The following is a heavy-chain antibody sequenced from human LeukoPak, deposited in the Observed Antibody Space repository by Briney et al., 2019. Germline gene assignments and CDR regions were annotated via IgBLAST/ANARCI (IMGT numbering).Heavy chain of an antibody. CDR3: AGAWMVPDY. V-gene: IGHV4-34*01. CDR2: INHSGST. J-gene: IGHJ4*02. D-gene: IGHD4/OR15-4a*01. Sequence: SETLSLTCAVYGGSFSGYYWSWIRQPPGKWLEWIGEINHSGSTNYNPSLKSRVTISVDTSKNQFSLKLSSVTAAVTAVYYCAGAWMVPDYWGQGTLVTVSS. CDR1: GGSFSGYY.